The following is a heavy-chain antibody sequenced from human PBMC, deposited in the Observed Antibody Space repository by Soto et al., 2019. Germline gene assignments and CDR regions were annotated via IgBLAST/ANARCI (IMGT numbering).Heavy chain of an antibody. CDR3: ARGTPTSGGIAVAGHDY. Sequence: SETLSLTGAVYGGSFSGYYWSWIRQPPGKGLEWIGEINHSGSTNYNPSLKSRVTISVDTSKNQFSLKLSSVTAADTAVYYCARGTPTSGGIAVAGHDYWGQGTLVTVSS. CDR2: INHSGST. J-gene: IGHJ4*02. CDR1: GGSFSGYY. D-gene: IGHD6-19*01. V-gene: IGHV4-34*01.